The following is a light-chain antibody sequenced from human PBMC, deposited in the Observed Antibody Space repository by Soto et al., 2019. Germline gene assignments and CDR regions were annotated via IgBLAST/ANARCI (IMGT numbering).Light chain of an antibody. J-gene: IGLJ2*01. CDR3: SSYTSSTTPVV. CDR1: SSDVGGYNY. V-gene: IGLV2-14*01. Sequence: QSALTQPASVSGSPGQSITISCTGTSSDVGGYNYVSWYQQHPGKAPKLMIYDVSNRPSGVSYRFSGSKSGNTASLTISGLQAEDEADYYCSSYTSSTTPVVFGGGTKLTDL. CDR2: DVS.